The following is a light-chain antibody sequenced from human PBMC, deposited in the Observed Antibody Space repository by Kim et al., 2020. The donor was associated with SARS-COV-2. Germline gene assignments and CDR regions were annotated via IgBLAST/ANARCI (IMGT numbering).Light chain of an antibody. CDR2: LNS. V-gene: IGKV2-28*01. Sequence: DIVMTQSPLSLPVTPGEPASISCRSSHSLVHSNGYNYLDWYVQKPGQSPQLLIYLNSFRASGVPDRFSGSGSGTDFTLKITRVEAEDVVVYYCMQNVKVPWTFGQGTKVDIK. J-gene: IGKJ1*01. CDR1: HSLVHSNGYNY. CDR3: MQNVKVPWT.